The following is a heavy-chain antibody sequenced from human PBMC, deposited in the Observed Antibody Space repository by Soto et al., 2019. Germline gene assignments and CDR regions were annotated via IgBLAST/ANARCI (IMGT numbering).Heavy chain of an antibody. V-gene: IGHV3-11*03. J-gene: IGHJ4*02. CDR2: ISGSSGHT. D-gene: IGHD6-13*01. Sequence: TGGSLRLSCAASGFTFSDYYMCWMRQAPGKAPEWVSYISGSSGHTNYANSVKGRFTISRDNAKNSLYLQMNSLRAEDTAVYFCARCPYSSSWYYFDYWGQGTLVTVSS. CDR3: ARCPYSSSWYYFDY. CDR1: GFTFSDYY.